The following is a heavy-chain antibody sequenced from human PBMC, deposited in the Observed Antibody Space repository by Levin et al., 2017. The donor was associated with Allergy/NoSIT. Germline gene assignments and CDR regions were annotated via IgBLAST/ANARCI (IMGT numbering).Heavy chain of an antibody. J-gene: IGHJ3*02. V-gene: IGHV3-9*01. CDR1: GFTFDDYA. CDR3: ARDNIGLPDAFDI. D-gene: IGHD3-10*01. CDR2: ISWNSGSI. Sequence: GGSLRLSCAASGFTFDDYAMHWVRQAPGKGLEWVSGISWNSGSIGYADSVEGRFTISRDNAKNSLFLQMNRLRTEDTALYYCARDNIGLPDAFDIWGQGTMVIVSS.